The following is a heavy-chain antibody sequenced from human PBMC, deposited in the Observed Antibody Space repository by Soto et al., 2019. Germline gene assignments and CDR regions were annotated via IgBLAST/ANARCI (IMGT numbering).Heavy chain of an antibody. CDR2: IYSGGST. CDR3: ARDRLEHTTSGYYYYYYGMDV. D-gene: IGHD5-12*01. CDR1: GFTVSSNY. V-gene: IGHV3-53*01. Sequence: GGSLRLSCAASGFTVSSNYMSWVRQAPGKGLEWVSVIYSGGSTYYADSVKGRFTISRDNSKNTLYLQMNSLRAEDTAVYYCARDRLEHTTSGYYYYYYGMDVWGQGTTVTVSS. J-gene: IGHJ6*02.